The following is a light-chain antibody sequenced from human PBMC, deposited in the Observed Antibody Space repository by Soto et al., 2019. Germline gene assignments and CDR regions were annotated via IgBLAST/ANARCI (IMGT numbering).Light chain of an antibody. CDR3: SSYTGRTTYV. CDR2: EVT. J-gene: IGLJ1*01. V-gene: IGLV2-14*01. Sequence: QSVLAQPASVSGSPGQSITISCTGTSSDVGGYNYVSWYQKHPGKAPKVMIYEVTNRPSGVSNRFSGSKSGNTASLTISGLQVEDEADYYRSSYTGRTTYVFGTGTKVTVL. CDR1: SSDVGGYNY.